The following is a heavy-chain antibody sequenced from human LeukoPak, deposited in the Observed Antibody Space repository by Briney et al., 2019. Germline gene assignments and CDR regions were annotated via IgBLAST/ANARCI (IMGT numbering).Heavy chain of an antibody. Sequence: PSETLSLTCAVYGGSFSGYYWSWIRQPPGKGLEWIGEINHSGSTNYNPSLKSRVPISVDTSKNQFSLKLSSVTAADTAVYYCARSGDGYNYGDYWGQGTLVTVSS. J-gene: IGHJ4*02. CDR1: GGSFSGYY. D-gene: IGHD5-24*01. CDR2: INHSGST. V-gene: IGHV4-34*01. CDR3: ARSGDGYNYGDY.